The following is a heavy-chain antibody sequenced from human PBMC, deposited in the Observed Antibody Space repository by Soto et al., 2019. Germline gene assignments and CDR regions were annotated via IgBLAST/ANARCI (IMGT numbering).Heavy chain of an antibody. J-gene: IGHJ4*02. Sequence: QVQLVQSGAEEKKPGASVKVSCKASGYTFTSYAMRWVRQAPGQRLEWMGWINAGNGNTKYSQKFQGRVTINRDTSASTAYMELSSLRSEDTAVYYCARDGGDYGSPIDYWGQGTLVTVSS. CDR3: ARDGGDYGSPIDY. CDR1: GYTFTSYA. D-gene: IGHD4-17*01. CDR2: INAGNGNT. V-gene: IGHV1-3*05.